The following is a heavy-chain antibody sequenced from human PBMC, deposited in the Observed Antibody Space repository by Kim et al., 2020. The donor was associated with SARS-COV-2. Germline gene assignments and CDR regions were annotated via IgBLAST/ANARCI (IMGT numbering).Heavy chain of an antibody. D-gene: IGHD2-2*01. CDR2: IYYSGST. Sequence: SETLSLTCTVSGGSISSGGYYWSWIRQHPGKGLEWIGYIYYSGSTYYNPSLKSRVTISVDTSKNQFSLKLSSVTAADTAVYYCARFGDIVVVPAAVGFDYWGQGTLVTVSS. J-gene: IGHJ4*02. CDR3: ARFGDIVVVPAAVGFDY. V-gene: IGHV4-31*03. CDR1: GGSISSGGYY.